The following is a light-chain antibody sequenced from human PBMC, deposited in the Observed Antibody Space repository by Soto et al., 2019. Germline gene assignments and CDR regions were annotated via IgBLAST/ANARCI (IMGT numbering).Light chain of an antibody. CDR3: QQYNNWPPMYT. CDR1: QSVASS. J-gene: IGKJ2*01. V-gene: IGKV3-15*01. Sequence: EIVMTQSPATLSVSPGERATLSCRASQSVASSLAWYQQKPGHAPRLLIYGASSSATGIPARFSGSGSGTEFTLAISSLQSEDFAVYYCQQYNNWPPMYTCGQGTKLEIQ. CDR2: GAS.